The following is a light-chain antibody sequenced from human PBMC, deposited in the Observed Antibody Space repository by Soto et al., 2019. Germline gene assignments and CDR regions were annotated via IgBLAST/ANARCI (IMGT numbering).Light chain of an antibody. Sequence: DIQMTQPPSSLAASVGDRVTITCQASQDITNLLNWYQKKPGKAPKLLIYDASHLETGVPSRFSGSGSGTDFTFSISSLQPEDIATYYCQQYAHLPLTFGGGTKVEIK. J-gene: IGKJ4*01. CDR1: QDITNL. CDR3: QQYAHLPLT. CDR2: DAS. V-gene: IGKV1-33*01.